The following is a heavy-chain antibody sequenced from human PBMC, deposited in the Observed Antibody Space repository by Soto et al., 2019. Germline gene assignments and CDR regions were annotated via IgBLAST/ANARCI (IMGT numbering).Heavy chain of an antibody. CDR3: ARETSTSPDYYYYMDV. Sequence: GASVKVSCKASGGTFSSYTIIWVRQAPGQGLEWMGRIIPILGIANYAQKFQGRVTITADKSTSTAYMELSSLRSEDTAVYYCARETSTSPDYYYYMDVWGKGTTVTVSS. CDR1: GGTFSSYT. D-gene: IGHD2-2*01. V-gene: IGHV1-69*02. CDR2: IIPILGIA. J-gene: IGHJ6*03.